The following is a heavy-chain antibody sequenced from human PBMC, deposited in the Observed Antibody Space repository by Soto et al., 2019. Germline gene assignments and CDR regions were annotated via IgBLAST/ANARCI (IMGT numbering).Heavy chain of an antibody. V-gene: IGHV1-18*01. Sequence: QVQLVQSGAEVKKPGASVKVSCKASGYTFSSYGISWVRQAPGQGLEWMGWISAYNGNTNYAQKLQGRVIMTTDTSTSTAYMELRSLRSDDTAVYYCARVNYYASGSCSPPFDYWGQGTLVTVSS. CDR3: ARVNYYASGSCSPPFDY. D-gene: IGHD3-10*01. CDR2: ISAYNGNT. CDR1: GYTFSSYG. J-gene: IGHJ4*02.